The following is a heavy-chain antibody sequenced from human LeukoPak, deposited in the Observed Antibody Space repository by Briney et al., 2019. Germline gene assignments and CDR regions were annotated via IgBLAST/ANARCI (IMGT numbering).Heavy chain of an antibody. D-gene: IGHD3-10*01. Sequence: SETLSLTCAVYGGSFSGYYWSWIRQPPGKGLEWIGEINHSGSTNYNPSLKSRVTISVDTSKNQFSLKLSSVTAADTAVYYCARRNRSSRRVPSFYYYYMDVWGKGTTVTISS. V-gene: IGHV4-34*01. CDR2: INHSGST. CDR3: ARRNRSSRRVPSFYYYYMDV. CDR1: GGSFSGYY. J-gene: IGHJ6*03.